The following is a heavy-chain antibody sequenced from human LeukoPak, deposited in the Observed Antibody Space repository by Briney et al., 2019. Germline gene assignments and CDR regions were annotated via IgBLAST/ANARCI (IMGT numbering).Heavy chain of an antibody. CDR2: IYYSGST. D-gene: IGHD1-26*01. V-gene: IGHV4-59*01. CDR3: ARAGTYSGSYRFDS. J-gene: IGHJ4*02. CDR1: GGSISSYY. Sequence: SETLSLTCTVSGGSISSYYWSWIRQPPGKGLEWIGYIYYSGSTDYNPSLKSRVTISVDTSKNQFSPKLTSVTAADTAVYYCARAGTYSGSYRFDSWGQGTLVTVSS.